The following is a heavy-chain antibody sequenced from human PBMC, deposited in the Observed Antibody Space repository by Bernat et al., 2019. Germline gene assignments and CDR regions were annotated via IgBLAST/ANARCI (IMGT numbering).Heavy chain of an antibody. D-gene: IGHD3-10*01. CDR2: ISSSSSYT. V-gene: IGHV3-11*05. CDR3: ARDRFLWCYGSGSRPEDNYGMDV. CDR1: GFTFSDYY. J-gene: IGHJ6*02. Sequence: QVQLVESGGGLVKPGGSLRLSCAASGFTFSDYYMSWIRQAPGKGLEWVSYISSSSSYTNYADSVKGRFTISRDNAKNSLYLQMNSLRAEDTAVYYCARDRFLWCYGSGSRPEDNYGMDVWGQGTTVTVSS.